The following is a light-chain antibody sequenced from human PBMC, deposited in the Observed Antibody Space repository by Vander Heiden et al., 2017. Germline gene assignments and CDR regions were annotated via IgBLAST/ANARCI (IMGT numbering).Light chain of an antibody. Sequence: DIQMTQSPSSLSISVGDRVTIPCRASHGIGNDLGWFQQKPRRAPQRLIYGASILESGVPFRFSGSGAGTEFTLTSSILQPEDFATYCCLRHSTPPYTFGQGTKLEIK. V-gene: IGKV1-17*01. J-gene: IGKJ2*01. CDR2: GAS. CDR3: LRHSTPPYT. CDR1: HGIGND.